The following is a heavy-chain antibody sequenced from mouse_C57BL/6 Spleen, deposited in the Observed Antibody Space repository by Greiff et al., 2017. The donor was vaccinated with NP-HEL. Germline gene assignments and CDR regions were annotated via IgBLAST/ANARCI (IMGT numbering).Heavy chain of an antibody. CDR3: TREDYGNYIDY. Sequence: EVKLVESGEGLVKPGGSLKLSCAASGFTFSSYAMSWVRQTPEKRLEWVAYISSGGDYIYYADTVKGRFTISRDNARNTLYLQMSSLKSEDTAMYYCTREDYGNYIDYWGQGTTLTVFS. D-gene: IGHD2-1*01. V-gene: IGHV5-9-1*02. CDR2: ISSGGDYI. CDR1: GFTFSSYA. J-gene: IGHJ2*01.